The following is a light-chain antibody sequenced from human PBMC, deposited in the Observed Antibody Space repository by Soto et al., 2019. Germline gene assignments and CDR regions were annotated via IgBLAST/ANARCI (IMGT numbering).Light chain of an antibody. CDR2: EVS. V-gene: IGLV2-14*01. CDR3: SSYTTATAWV. Sequence: QSALTQPASVAGSPGQSITISCPGSRSDVGAYKYVSWFQQHPGKPPKLIIYEVSKRPSGVSDRFSGSKSGNTASLTISGLQAEDEADYHCSSYTTATAWVFGGGTKLAVL. J-gene: IGLJ3*02. CDR1: RSDVGAYKY.